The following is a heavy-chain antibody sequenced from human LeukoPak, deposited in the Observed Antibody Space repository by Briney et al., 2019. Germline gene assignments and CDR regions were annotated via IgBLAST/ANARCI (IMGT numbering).Heavy chain of an antibody. CDR3: ARGTGPWMTTVTAFDY. D-gene: IGHD4-17*01. CDR2: IYYSGST. Sequence: SETLSLTCTVSGGSISSYYWSWIRQPPGKGLEWIGYIYYSGSTNYNPSLKSRVTISVDTSKNQFSLELSSVTAADTAVYYCARGTGPWMTTVTAFDYWGQGTLVTVSS. V-gene: IGHV4-59*01. CDR1: GGSISSYY. J-gene: IGHJ4*02.